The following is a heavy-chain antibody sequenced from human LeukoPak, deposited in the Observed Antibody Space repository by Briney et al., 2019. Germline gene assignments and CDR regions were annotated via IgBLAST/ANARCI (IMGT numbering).Heavy chain of an antibody. CDR2: IYPGDSDT. Sequence: ESLKISCKGSGYGFTSYWIGWVRQMPGKGLKWMGIIYPGDSDTRYSPSFQGQVTISADKSITTAYLQWSSLKASDTAVYYCARSSGYSTYFDYWGQGTQVAVSS. J-gene: IGHJ4*02. V-gene: IGHV5-51*01. CDR1: GYGFTSYW. D-gene: IGHD3-9*01. CDR3: ARSSGYSTYFDY.